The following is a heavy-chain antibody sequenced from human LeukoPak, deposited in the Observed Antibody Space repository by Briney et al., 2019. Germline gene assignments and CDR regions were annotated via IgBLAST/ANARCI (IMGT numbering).Heavy chain of an antibody. D-gene: IGHD3-16*02. CDR3: AREGEYYDDVWGSYRHLSFDY. J-gene: IGHJ4*02. Sequence: SETLSLTCTVSGYSISSGYYWDWIRQPPGKGLEWIGNIYRSGSTDYNPSLRSRVTISLDTSKNQFSLRLTSVTAADTGVYYCAREGEYYDDVWGSYRHLSFDYWGQGALVTVSS. V-gene: IGHV4-38-2*02. CDR1: GYSISSGYY. CDR2: IYRSGST.